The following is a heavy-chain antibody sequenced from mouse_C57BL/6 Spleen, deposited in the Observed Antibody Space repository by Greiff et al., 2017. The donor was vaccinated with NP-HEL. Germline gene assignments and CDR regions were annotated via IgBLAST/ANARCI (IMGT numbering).Heavy chain of an antibody. CDR1: GFTFSSYG. D-gene: IGHD2-1*01. CDR3: ASYGNYIDY. J-gene: IGHJ2*01. Sequence: VQLQQSGGDLVKPGGSLKLSCAASGFTFSSYGMSWVRQTPDKRLEWVATISSGGSYTYYPDSVKGRFTISRDNAKNTLYLQMSSLKSEDTAMYYCASYGNYIDYWGQGTTLTVSS. V-gene: IGHV5-6*01. CDR2: ISSGGSYT.